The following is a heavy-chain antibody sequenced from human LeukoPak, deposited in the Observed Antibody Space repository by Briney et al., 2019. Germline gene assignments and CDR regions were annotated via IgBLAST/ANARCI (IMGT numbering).Heavy chain of an antibody. Sequence: PGGSLRLSCAASGFTFSSYWMHWVRQAPGKGLVWVSRINSDGSSTSYADSVKGRFTISRDNTNNALYLQMNSLRVEDTAVYYCVKNDGWFHLAQWGQGTLVTVSS. V-gene: IGHV3-74*01. CDR3: VKNDGWFHLAQ. J-gene: IGHJ4*02. CDR2: INSDGSST. D-gene: IGHD6-19*01. CDR1: GFTFSSYW.